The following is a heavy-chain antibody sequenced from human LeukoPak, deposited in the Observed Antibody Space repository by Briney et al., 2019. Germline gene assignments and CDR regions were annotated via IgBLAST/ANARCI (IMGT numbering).Heavy chain of an antibody. CDR2: ISSSNSYI. CDR1: GFTFSSYN. V-gene: IGHV3-21*01. J-gene: IGHJ4*02. D-gene: IGHD4-17*01. CDR3: VRVRHGDYFDP. Sequence: PGGSLRLSCAASGFTFSSYNMNWVRQAPGKGLEWVSSISSSNSYIYYADSVKGRFTISRDNAKNSLYLQMNSLRAEDTAVYYCVRVRHGDYFDPWGLGTLVTVSS.